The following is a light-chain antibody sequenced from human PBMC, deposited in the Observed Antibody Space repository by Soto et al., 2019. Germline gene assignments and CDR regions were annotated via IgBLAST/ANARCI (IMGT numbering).Light chain of an antibody. Sequence: QTVVTQPPSASGTPGQRVTISCSGISSNIGRNYVYWYQQFPGTAPKLLIYRNNQRPSGVPDRFSGSKSGTSASLAISGLRSEDEADYHCATWDDSLSGVVFGGGTKVTVL. J-gene: IGLJ3*02. CDR3: ATWDDSLSGVV. V-gene: IGLV1-47*01. CDR2: RNN. CDR1: SSNIGRNY.